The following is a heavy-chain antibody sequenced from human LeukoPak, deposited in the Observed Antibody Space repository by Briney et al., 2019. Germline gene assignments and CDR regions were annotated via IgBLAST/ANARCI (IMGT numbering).Heavy chain of an antibody. V-gene: IGHV4-39*01. J-gene: IGHJ4*02. CDR2: IYCSGST. Sequence: SETLSLTCTVSGGFISSSIYYWGWIRQPPGKGLEWIGNIYCSGSTYYNPSLKSRVTISVDTSKNQFSLKLSSVTAADTAVYYCARVYGSGTYFFDYWGQGTLVTVSS. D-gene: IGHD3-10*01. CDR1: GGFISSSIYY. CDR3: ARVYGSGTYFFDY.